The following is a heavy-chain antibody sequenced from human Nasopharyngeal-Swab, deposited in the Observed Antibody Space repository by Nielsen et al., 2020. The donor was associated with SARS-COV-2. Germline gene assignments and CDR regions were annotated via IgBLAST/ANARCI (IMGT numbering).Heavy chain of an antibody. J-gene: IGHJ4*02. CDR1: GFSITTYG. D-gene: IGHD1-14*01. CDR3: TRGLTGHIVQWNPSPY. Sequence: GGSLRLSCSASGFSITTYGMTWVRQAPGKGLEWVSGISDLGSGIYYADSVWGRFSISRDTSKNTVYLQMNSLRADDTALYFCTRGLTGHIVQWNPSPYWGQGTLVTVSS. V-gene: IGHV3-23*01. CDR2: ISDLGSGI.